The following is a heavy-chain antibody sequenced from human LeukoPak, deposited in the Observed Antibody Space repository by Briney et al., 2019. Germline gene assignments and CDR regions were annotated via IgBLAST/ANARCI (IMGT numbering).Heavy chain of an antibody. CDR3: ARGRRRAVPAAINNWFDP. V-gene: IGHV4-34*01. CDR2: INHSGST. Sequence: PSETLSLTCAVYGGSFSGYYWSWIRQPPGKGLEWIGEINHSGSTNYNPSLKSRVTISVDTSKNQFSLKLSSVTAADTAVYYCARGRRRAVPAAINNWFDPWGQGTLVTVSS. D-gene: IGHD2-2*01. CDR1: GGSFSGYY. J-gene: IGHJ5*02.